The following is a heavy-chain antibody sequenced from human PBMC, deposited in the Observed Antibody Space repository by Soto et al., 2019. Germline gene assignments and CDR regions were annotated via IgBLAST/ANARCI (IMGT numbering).Heavy chain of an antibody. Sequence: QVQLQESGPGLVKPSQTLSLTCTVSGGSISSGDYYWSWIRQPPGKGLEWIGYIYYSGSTYYNPSIKSRVTISVDTSTNQFSLKLSSVTAADTAVYYCARANSYGPTASDYWGQGTLVTVSS. V-gene: IGHV4-30-4*01. J-gene: IGHJ4*02. CDR2: IYYSGST. CDR1: GGSISSGDYY. D-gene: IGHD5-18*01. CDR3: ARANSYGPTASDY.